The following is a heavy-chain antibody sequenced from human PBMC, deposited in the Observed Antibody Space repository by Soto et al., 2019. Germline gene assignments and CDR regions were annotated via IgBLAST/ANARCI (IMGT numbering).Heavy chain of an antibody. V-gene: IGHV3-33*01. CDR3: ARDPLTTVRGVITGEPYYYYMDV. CDR1: GFTFSSYG. CDR2: IWYDGSNK. Sequence: QVQLVESGGGVVQPGRSLRLSCAASGFTFSSYGMHWVRQAPGKGLEWVAVIWYDGSNKYYADSVKGRFTISRDNSKNTLYLQMNSLRAEDTAVYYCARDPLTTVRGVITGEPYYYYMDVWGKGTTVTVSS. D-gene: IGHD3-10*01. J-gene: IGHJ6*03.